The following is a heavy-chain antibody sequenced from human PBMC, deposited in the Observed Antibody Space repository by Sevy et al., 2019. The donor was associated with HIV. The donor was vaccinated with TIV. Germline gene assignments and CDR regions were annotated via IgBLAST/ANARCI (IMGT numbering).Heavy chain of an antibody. CDR1: GFTFSRYP. J-gene: IGHJ4*02. V-gene: IGHV3-23*01. D-gene: IGHD3-22*01. CDR2: INGGGDNT. CDR3: AKSQSGYFDSSGPLDF. Sequence: GGSLRLSCAGAGFTFSRYPMSWVRQAPGRGLEWVSGINGGGDNTLYADSVKGRFTISRDNSKNTLYLQMNSLRAEDTVVYYCAKSQSGYFDSSGPLDFWGQGTLVTVSS.